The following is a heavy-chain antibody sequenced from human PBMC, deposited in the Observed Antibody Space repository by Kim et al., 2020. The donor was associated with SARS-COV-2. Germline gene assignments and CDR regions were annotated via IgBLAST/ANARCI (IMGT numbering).Heavy chain of an antibody. J-gene: IGHJ5*02. CDR3: ARGRGNPSGWFDP. D-gene: IGHD3-10*01. Sequence: TPSLTSRVTISVDTSKTQFSLKLSSVTAADTVVYYCARGRGNPSGWFDPWGQGTLVTVSS. V-gene: IGHV4-34*01.